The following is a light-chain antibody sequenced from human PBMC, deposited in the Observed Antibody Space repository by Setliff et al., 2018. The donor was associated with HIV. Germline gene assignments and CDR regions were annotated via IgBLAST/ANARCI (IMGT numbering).Light chain of an antibody. CDR2: SNN. CDR3: AAWDDSLNGYV. V-gene: IGLV1-44*01. J-gene: IGLJ1*01. Sequence: QSALAQPPSASGTPGQRVTISCSGSSSNIGSNTVNWYQQLPGTAPKLLSYSNNQRPSGVPDRFSGSKSGTSASLAISGLQSGDEADYYCAAWDDSLNGYVFGTGTRSPS. CDR1: SSNIGSNT.